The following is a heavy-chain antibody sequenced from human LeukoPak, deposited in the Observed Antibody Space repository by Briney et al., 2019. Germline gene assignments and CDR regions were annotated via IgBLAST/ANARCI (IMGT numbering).Heavy chain of an antibody. Sequence: GESLRLSXVASGFTFSDYGIHWVRRAPGRGLEWVAFIRFDGSNKYYPDSVQGRFTIPRDNSKNTVYLQMNSLTPEDTAFYYCPKVNSFWFDYWGQGTLVTVSS. D-gene: IGHD4-23*01. CDR3: PKVNSFWFDY. J-gene: IGHJ4*02. CDR2: IRFDGSNK. CDR1: GFTFSDYG. V-gene: IGHV3-30*02.